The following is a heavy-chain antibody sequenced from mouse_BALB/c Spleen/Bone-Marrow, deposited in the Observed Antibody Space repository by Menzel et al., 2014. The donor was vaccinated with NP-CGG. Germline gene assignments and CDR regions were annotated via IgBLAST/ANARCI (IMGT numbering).Heavy chain of an antibody. Sequence: QVQLLESGAALVRHGVSVKISCKGSGYTFTDYAMHWVKQSHAKSLEWIGVISTYYGDDSYNQKFKGTATMTVDKSSSTVYMERARLTSEDSAIYYCARRADSSGYVDAMDYWGQGTSVTVSS. J-gene: IGHJ4*01. CDR2: ISTYYGDD. CDR3: ARRADSSGYVDAMDY. CDR1: GYTFTDYA. V-gene: IGHV1S137*01. D-gene: IGHD3-2*01.